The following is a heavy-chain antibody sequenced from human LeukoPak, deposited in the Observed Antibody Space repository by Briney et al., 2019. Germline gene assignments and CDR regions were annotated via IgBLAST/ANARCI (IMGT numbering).Heavy chain of an antibody. CDR1: GGSIATTNW. J-gene: IGHJ4*02. CDR3: TRESGAFSPFGF. D-gene: IGHD1-26*01. CDR2: VHLSGAT. V-gene: IGHV4-4*02. Sequence: SETLSLTCAVSGGSIATTNWWSWVRQPPGKGLEWIGEVHLSGATNYDPSLESRVSMSIDKSKNHLSLEVTSVTAADTAIYYCTRESGAFSPFGFWGQGTLLTVSS.